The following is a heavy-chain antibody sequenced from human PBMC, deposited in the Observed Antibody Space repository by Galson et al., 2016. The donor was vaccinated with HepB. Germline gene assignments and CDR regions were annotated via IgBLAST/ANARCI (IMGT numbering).Heavy chain of an antibody. D-gene: IGHD6-25*01. CDR3: AKEGFSDLDY. J-gene: IGHJ4*02. CDR2: ISSSGEHI. Sequence: SLRLSCAASGFTFSSYAMSWVRQSPGEGLEWVSSISSSGEHISYADSVKGRFTISRDNSKNTVSLLMSSLRADDTAIYYCAKEGFSDLDYWGQGTLVTVSS. V-gene: IGHV3-23*01. CDR1: GFTFSSYA.